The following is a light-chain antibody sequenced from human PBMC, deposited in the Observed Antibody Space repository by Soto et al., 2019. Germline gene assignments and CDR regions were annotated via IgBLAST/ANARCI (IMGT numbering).Light chain of an antibody. CDR3: SSYAASNNFYFV. CDR2: EVT. J-gene: IGLJ3*02. Sequence: QSVLTQPPSASGSPGQSVTISCTGTSSDVGGYNYVSWYQQYPGRAPKLMIYEVTKRPSGVPDRCSGSKSGNTASLTVSGLQAEDEADYYCSSYAASNNFYFVFGGGTELTVL. CDR1: SSDVGGYNY. V-gene: IGLV2-8*01.